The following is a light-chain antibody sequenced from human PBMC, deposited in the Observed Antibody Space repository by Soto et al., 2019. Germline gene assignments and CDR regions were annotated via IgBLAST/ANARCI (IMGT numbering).Light chain of an antibody. CDR2: GAS. Sequence: EIVLTQSPATLSLSPGERATLSCRASQSAGSYLAWYQHKPGQAPRLLIYGASNRATDIPARFSGRGSGTDFTLTISSLESGDSAVYYCQQRDKWPRTFCQGTKLEIK. CDR3: QQRDKWPRT. CDR1: QSAGSY. J-gene: IGKJ2*01. V-gene: IGKV3-11*01.